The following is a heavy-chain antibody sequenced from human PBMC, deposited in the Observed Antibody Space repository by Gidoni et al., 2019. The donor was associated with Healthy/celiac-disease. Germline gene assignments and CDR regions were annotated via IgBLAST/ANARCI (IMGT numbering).Heavy chain of an antibody. CDR2: IIPIFGTA. CDR3: ARRRVRRLGELSYSPGYGMDV. CDR1: GGTFSSYA. V-gene: IGHV1-69*01. Sequence: QVQLVQSGAEVKKPGSSVKVSCKASGGTFSSYASSWVRQAPGQGLEWMGGIIPIFGTANYAQKFQGRVTITADESTSTAYMELSSLRSEDTAVYYCARRRVRRLGELSYSPGYGMDVWGQGTTVTVSS. J-gene: IGHJ6*02. D-gene: IGHD3-16*02.